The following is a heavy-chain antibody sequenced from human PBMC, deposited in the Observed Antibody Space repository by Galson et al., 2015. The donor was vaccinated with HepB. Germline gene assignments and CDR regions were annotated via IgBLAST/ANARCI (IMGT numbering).Heavy chain of an antibody. CDR3: ATGGIKNAIVGAPY. J-gene: IGHJ4*02. Sequence: SLRLSCAASGFTFSDYYMSWIRQSPGQGLDWLAYISSGGSTTYYVDSGKGRFTISRDNAKNSLFLQMNSLRAEDTALYYCATGGIKNAIVGAPYWGQGTLVTVSS. D-gene: IGHD1-26*01. V-gene: IGHV3-11*01. CDR2: ISSGGSTT. CDR1: GFTFSDYY.